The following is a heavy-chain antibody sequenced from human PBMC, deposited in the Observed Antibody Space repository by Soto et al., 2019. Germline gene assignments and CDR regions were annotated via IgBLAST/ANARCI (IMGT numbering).Heavy chain of an antibody. CDR3: RRDRPIAATYSYYSCGSGYYCDRIAV. CDR2: ISAYNGNT. D-gene: IGHD3-22*01. J-gene: IGHJ6*02. CDR1: GYTFTSYE. V-gene: IGHV1-18*01. Sequence: VKVSRKASGYTFTSYEISWVRQAPGQGLEWKGWISAYNGNTHYGQKLKGRITLTTDTCTRTAYMELMRLRSDETTVYYCRRDRPIAATYSYYSCGSGYYCDRIAVRSQRTTV.